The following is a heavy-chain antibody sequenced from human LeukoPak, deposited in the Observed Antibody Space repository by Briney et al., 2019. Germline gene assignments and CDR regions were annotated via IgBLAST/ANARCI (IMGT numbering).Heavy chain of an antibody. J-gene: IGHJ3*02. CDR2: IYYSGST. V-gene: IGHV4-59*01. CDR1: GGSISSYY. Sequence: PSETLSLTCTVSGGSISSYYWSWIRQPPGKGLEWIGYIYYSGSTNYNPSLKSRVTISVDTSKNQFSLKLSSVTAADTAVYYCARRYGSGSYIAFDIWGQGTMVTVSS. D-gene: IGHD3-10*01. CDR3: ARRYGSGSYIAFDI.